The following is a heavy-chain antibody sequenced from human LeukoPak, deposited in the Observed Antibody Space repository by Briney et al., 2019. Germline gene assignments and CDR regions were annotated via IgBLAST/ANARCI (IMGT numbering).Heavy chain of an antibody. V-gene: IGHV4-34*01. J-gene: IGHJ4*02. CDR3: ARVGARIAARPRGRYYFEY. CDR2: INHSGST. D-gene: IGHD6-6*01. CDR1: GGSFSGYY. Sequence: SETLSLTCAVYGGSFSGYYWSWIRQPPGKGLEWIGEINHSGSTNYNPSLKSRVAISVDTSKNQFSLKLSSVTAADTAVYYCARVGARIAARPRGRYYFEYWGQGTLVTVYS.